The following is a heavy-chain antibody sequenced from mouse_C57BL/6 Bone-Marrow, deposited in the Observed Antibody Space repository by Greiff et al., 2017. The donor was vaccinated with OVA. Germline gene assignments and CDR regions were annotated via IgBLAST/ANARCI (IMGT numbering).Heavy chain of an antibody. J-gene: IGHJ1*03. Sequence: VQLQQPGAELVRPGSSVKLSCKASGYTFTSYWMDWVKQRPGQGLEWIGNIYPSASETHSNHKFKDKATLTVDKSSSTAYMQLSSLTYEDAAVYYCASYYYGSSRDFDGWGTGTTVTVSS. CDR2: IYPSASET. V-gene: IGHV1-61*01. D-gene: IGHD1-1*01. CDR1: GYTFTSYW. CDR3: ASYYYGSSRDFDG.